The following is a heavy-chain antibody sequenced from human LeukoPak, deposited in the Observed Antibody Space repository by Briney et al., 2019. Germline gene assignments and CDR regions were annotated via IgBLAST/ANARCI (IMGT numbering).Heavy chain of an antibody. CDR2: ISASGSRT. J-gene: IGHJ3*02. Sequence: PGGSLRLSCAASRFSFSSYAMAWVRQAQGKGLEWVSSISASGSRTYYADSVKGRFTISRDNSKKMIYLQMNSLRVEDTAVYYCAKGKVNHDGAFDIWGLGTVVIVS. CDR1: RFSFSSYA. V-gene: IGHV3-23*01. D-gene: IGHD3-16*01. CDR3: AKGKVNHDGAFDI.